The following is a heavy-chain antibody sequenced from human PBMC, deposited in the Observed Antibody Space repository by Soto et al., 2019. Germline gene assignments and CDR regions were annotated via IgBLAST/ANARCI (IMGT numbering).Heavy chain of an antibody. V-gene: IGHV1-46*01. CDR3: ARDDGGGGRRHDF. CDR2: INPSDGST. Sequence: QVQLVQSGAEVKKPGASVKISCKTSGYTFAMHYIHWVRQAPGQGLEWMGMINPSDGSTSYVQKFQGRVTMISDTSTTTVLFNISRLTSHDTAVFYCARDDGGGGRRHDFWGQGTLVTVSS. D-gene: IGHD2-15*01. CDR1: GYTFAMHY. J-gene: IGHJ4*02.